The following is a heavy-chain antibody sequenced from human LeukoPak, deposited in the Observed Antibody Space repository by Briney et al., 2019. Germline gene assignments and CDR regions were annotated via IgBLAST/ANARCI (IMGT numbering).Heavy chain of an antibody. D-gene: IGHD3-10*01. CDR1: GFTFSSYA. Sequence: PGGSLRLSCAASGFTFSSYAMHWVRQAPGKGLEWVAVISYDGSNKYYADSVKGRFTISRDNSKNTLYLQMNSLRAEDTAVYYCAKPYNYGSGSYYSAFDYWGQGTLVTVSS. CDR2: ISYDGSNK. J-gene: IGHJ4*02. CDR3: AKPYNYGSGSYYSAFDY. V-gene: IGHV3-30*04.